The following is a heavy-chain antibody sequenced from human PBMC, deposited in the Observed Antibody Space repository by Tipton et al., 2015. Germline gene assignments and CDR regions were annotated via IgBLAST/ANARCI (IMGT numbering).Heavy chain of an antibody. V-gene: IGHV3-33*06. CDR2: IWYDGSNK. J-gene: IGHJ4*02. Sequence: SLRLSCAASGFNFSRYGMHWVRQAPGKGLEWVVVIWYDGSNKYYADSVKGRFTISRDNSKNTLYLQMNSLRAEDTAVYYCAKGNRWEPVLPYFDCWGQGTLITASS. CDR3: AKGNRWEPVLPYFDC. CDR1: GFNFSRYG. D-gene: IGHD1-26*01.